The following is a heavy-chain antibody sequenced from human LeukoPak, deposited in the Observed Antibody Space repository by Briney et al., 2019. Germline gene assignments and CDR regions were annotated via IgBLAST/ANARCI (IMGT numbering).Heavy chain of an antibody. D-gene: IGHD5-18*01. V-gene: IGHV3-7*01. J-gene: IGHJ4*02. CDR3: ARDDAYSYGTTDY. CDR2: INHDGSVK. CDR1: GFTFRSYW. Sequence: PGGSLKLYCAASGFTFRSYWMSWVRQAPGKGLEWVANINHDGSVKYYLDSVKGRFTISRDNAKNSLYLQMNSLRAEDTAVYYCARDDAYSYGTTDYWGQGTLVTVSS.